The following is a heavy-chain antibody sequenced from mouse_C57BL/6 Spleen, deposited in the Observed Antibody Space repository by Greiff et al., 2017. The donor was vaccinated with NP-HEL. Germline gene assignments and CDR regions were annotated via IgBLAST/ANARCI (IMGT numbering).Heavy chain of an antibody. J-gene: IGHJ1*03. V-gene: IGHV1-52*01. D-gene: IGHD1-1*01. CDR1: GYTFTSYW. CDR3: ARGTTVVATGGYFDV. Sequence: QVQLQQPGAELVRPGSSVKLSCKASGYTFTSYWMHWVKQRPIQGLEWIGNIDPSDSETHYNQKFKDKATLTVDKSSSTAYMQLSSLTSEDSAVYYCARGTTVVATGGYFDVWGTGTTVTVSS. CDR2: IDPSDSET.